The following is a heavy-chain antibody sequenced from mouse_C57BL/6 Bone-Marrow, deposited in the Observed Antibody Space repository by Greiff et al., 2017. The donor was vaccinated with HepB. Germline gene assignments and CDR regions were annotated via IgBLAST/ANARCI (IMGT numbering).Heavy chain of an antibody. J-gene: IGHJ3*01. D-gene: IGHD1-1*01. CDR3: AIWITTVVATDAY. V-gene: IGHV1-74*01. CDR1: GYTFTSYW. CDR2: IHPSDSDT. Sequence: QVQLKQPGAELVKPGASVKVSCKASGYTFTSYWMHWVKQRPGQGLEWIGRIHPSDSDTNYNQKFKGKATLTVDKSSSTAYMQLSSLTSEDSAVYYCAIWITTVVATDAYWGQGTLVTVSA.